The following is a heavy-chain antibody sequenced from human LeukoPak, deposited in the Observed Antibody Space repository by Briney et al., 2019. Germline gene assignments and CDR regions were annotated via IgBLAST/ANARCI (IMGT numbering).Heavy chain of an antibody. V-gene: IGHV3-30*04. D-gene: IGHD1-26*01. CDR3: AKKWEFLFLDS. CDR1: GFTFSSYA. J-gene: IGHJ4*02. Sequence: GRSLRLSCAASGFTFSSYAMHWVRQAPGKGLEWVAVISYDGSNKYYADSVKGRFTISRDNSKNTLYLQMNSLRDDDTAVYYCAKKWEFLFLDSWGQGILVTVSS. CDR2: ISYDGSNK.